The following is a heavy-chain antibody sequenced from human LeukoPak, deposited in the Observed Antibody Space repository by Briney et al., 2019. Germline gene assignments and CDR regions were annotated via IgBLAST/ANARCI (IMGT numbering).Heavy chain of an antibody. CDR2: ISWNSGSI. CDR3: AKDIGNRGDYYFDY. J-gene: IGHJ4*02. V-gene: IGHV3-9*01. CDR1: GFTFDDYA. Sequence: GGSLRLSCAASGFTFDDYAMHWVRQAPGKGLEWVSGISWNSGSIGYADSVKGRFTISRDNAKNSLYLQMNSLRAEDTALYYCAKDIGNRGDYYFDYWGQGTLVTVSS. D-gene: IGHD3-10*01.